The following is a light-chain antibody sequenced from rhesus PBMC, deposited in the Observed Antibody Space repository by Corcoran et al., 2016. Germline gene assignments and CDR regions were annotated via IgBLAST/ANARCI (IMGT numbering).Light chain of an antibody. CDR1: QGISSY. J-gene: IGKJ2*01. Sequence: DIQMTQSPSSLSASVGDTVTITCRASQGISSYLAWYQQKPGKAPKHLIYYASNLESGVPSRFSGSGSVTEFTLTISSLQPEDFATYSDQQYNSAPHSFGQVTKVEIK. V-gene: IGKV1-37*01. CDR2: YAS. CDR3: QQYNSAPHS.